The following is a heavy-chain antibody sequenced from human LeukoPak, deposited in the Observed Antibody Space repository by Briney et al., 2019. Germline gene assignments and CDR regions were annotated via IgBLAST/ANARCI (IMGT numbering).Heavy chain of an antibody. D-gene: IGHD1-26*01. CDR3: SRESGAFCPFGY. CDR2: ISLTGDT. CDR1: GFTFSSYSM. V-gene: IGHV4-4*02. Sequence: GSLRLSCAASGFTFSSYSMNWVRQPPGQGLEWIGEISLTGDTNYNPSLNGRVTMSLDESRNQLSLNLTSVTAADTATYYCSRESGAFCPFGYWGQGTLVIVPS. J-gene: IGHJ4*02.